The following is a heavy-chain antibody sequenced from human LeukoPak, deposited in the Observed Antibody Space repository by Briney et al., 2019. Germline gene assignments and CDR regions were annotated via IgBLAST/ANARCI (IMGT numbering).Heavy chain of an antibody. J-gene: IGHJ4*02. CDR3: ATGIAVAGKIDY. Sequence: SQTLSLTCTVSGGSISSGDYYWSWIRQPPGKGLEWIGYIYYSGSTYYNPSLKGRVTISVDTSKNQFSLKLSSVTAADTAVYYCATGIAVAGKIDYWGQGTLVTVSS. D-gene: IGHD6-19*01. CDR1: GGSISSGDYY. V-gene: IGHV4-30-4*01. CDR2: IYYSGST.